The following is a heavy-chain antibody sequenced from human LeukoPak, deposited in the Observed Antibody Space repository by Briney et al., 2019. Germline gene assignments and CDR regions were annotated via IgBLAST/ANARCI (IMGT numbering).Heavy chain of an antibody. V-gene: IGHV3-21*01. D-gene: IGHD6-13*01. J-gene: IGHJ4*02. CDR2: ISLSSSYI. CDR1: GFTFSSYA. CDR3: ARVHSSNWYTKIDY. Sequence: TGGSLRLSCAASGFTFSSYAMNWVRQAPGKGLEWVSSISLSSSYIYYADSLKGRFTISRDNAKNSLYLQMNSLRAEDTAVYYCARVHSSNWYTKIDYWGQGTLVTVSS.